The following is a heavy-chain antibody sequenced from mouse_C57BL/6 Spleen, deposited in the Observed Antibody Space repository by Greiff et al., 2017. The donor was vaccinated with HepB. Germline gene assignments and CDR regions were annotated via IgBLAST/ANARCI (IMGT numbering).Heavy chain of an antibody. V-gene: IGHV11-2*01. D-gene: IGHD2-3*01. CDR2: INSDGSAI. CDR3: MRGGGYYDY. CDR1: GFTFSGFW. Sequence: EVKVVETGGGLVQPGGSRGLSCEGSGFTFSGFWMSWVRQTPGKTLEWIGDINSDGSAINYAPSIKDRFTIFRDNDKSTLYLQMSNVRSEDTATYFCMRGGGYYDYWGQGTTLTVSS. J-gene: IGHJ2*01.